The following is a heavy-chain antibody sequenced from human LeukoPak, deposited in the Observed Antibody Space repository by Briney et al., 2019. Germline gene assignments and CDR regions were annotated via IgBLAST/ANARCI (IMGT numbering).Heavy chain of an antibody. Sequence: PSETLSLTCAVYGGTFSGYYWSWIRQPPGKGLEWIGVINHSGSTNYNPSLKSRVTISVDTSKNQFSLKLSSVSAADTDAYYCARGHMRGYDYVWGSYRLTTHHAFDIWGQGTMVTVSS. J-gene: IGHJ3*02. CDR2: INHSGST. CDR1: GGTFSGYY. V-gene: IGHV4-34*01. D-gene: IGHD3-16*02. CDR3: ARGHMRGYDYVWGSYRLTTHHAFDI.